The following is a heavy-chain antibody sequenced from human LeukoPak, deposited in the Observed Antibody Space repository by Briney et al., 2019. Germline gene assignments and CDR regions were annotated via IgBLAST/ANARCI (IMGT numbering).Heavy chain of an antibody. Sequence: GGSLRLSCAASGFTVSSNYMSWVRQAPGKGLEWVSVIYSGGSTYYADSVKGRFTISRDNSKSTLYLQMNSLRAEDTAVYYCARRDYYYYYMDVWGKGTTVTVSS. CDR2: IYSGGST. CDR1: GFTVSSNY. V-gene: IGHV3-53*01. CDR3: ARRDYYYYYMDV. J-gene: IGHJ6*03.